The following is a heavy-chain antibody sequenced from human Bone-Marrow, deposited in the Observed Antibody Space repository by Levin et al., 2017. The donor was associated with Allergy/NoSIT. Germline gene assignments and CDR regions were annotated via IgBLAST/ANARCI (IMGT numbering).Heavy chain of an antibody. V-gene: IGHV4-59*01. Sequence: KPSETLSLTCTVSGGSINFYYWSWIRQPPGEGLELIGNIYYRGNVNYNPSLKSRVTMSLDTSKNQFYLSLSSVTAADTAVYFCARHSKNHYYYGLDVWGPGTTVSVSS. CDR1: GGSINFYY. CDR2: IYYRGNV. J-gene: IGHJ6*02. D-gene: IGHD5-18*01. CDR3: ARHSKNHYYYGLDV.